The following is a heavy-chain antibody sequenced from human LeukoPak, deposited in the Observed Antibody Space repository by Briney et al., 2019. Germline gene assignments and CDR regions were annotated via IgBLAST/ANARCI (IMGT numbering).Heavy chain of an antibody. D-gene: IGHD1-14*01. CDR2: ISGRGDST. V-gene: IGHV3-23*01. CDR3: ARGSAVTGVH. Sequence: PGGSLRLSCAASGFTFSSYAMSWVRQAPGKGLEWVSAISGRGDSTYYADSVKGRFTISRDNSKNTLDLQMNSLRAEDTAMYYCARGSAVTGVHWGQGTLVTVSS. J-gene: IGHJ4*02. CDR1: GFTFSSYA.